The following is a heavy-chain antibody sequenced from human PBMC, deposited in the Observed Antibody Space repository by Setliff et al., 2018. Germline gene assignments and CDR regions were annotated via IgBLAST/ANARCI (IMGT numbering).Heavy chain of an antibody. D-gene: IGHD2-21*02. J-gene: IGHJ3*02. V-gene: IGHV4-39*07. CDR3: ARVFGDNDLPDI. CDR2: VYFSGYT. CDR1: GGSISSSSYY. Sequence: SETLSLTCTVSGGSISSSSYYWGWIRQPPGKGLEWLGSVYFSGYTYYNPSLSGRVTISIDTSKNQFSLRLTSVTAADTAVYYCARVFGDNDLPDIWGRGTMVTVSS.